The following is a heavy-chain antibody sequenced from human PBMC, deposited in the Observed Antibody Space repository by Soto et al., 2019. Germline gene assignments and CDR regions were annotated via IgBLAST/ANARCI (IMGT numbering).Heavy chain of an antibody. J-gene: IGHJ5*02. D-gene: IGHD3-10*01. CDR1: GGSISSFTYY. CDR2: VYYNENT. CDR3: ARPERYYGSPGWFGP. V-gene: IGHV4-39*01. Sequence: SETLSLTCSVSGGSISSFTYYWGWIRQPPGKGLEWIGTVYYNENTYYNPSLKSRVTITVDTAKNQFSLNLRSVTAADTAMYFCARPERYYGSPGWFGPWGPGTLVTVSS.